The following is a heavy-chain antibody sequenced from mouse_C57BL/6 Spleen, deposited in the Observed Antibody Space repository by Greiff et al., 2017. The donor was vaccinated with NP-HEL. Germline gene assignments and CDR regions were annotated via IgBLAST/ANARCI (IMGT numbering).Heavy chain of an antibody. CDR2: ISSGSSTI. CDR1: GFTFSDYG. Sequence: EVKVEESGGGLVKPGGSLKLSCAASGFTFSDYGMHWVRQAPEKGLEWVAYISSGSSTIYYADTVKGRFTISRDNAKNTLFLQMTSLRSEDTAMYYCARGYADYWGQGTTLTVSS. J-gene: IGHJ2*01. V-gene: IGHV5-17*01. CDR3: ARGYADY.